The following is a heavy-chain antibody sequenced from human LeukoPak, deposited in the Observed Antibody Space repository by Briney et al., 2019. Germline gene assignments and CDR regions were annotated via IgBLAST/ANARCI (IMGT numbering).Heavy chain of an antibody. J-gene: IGHJ5*02. D-gene: IGHD6-13*01. CDR3: ARVKVAVAGIGWFDP. CDR1: GFTVRSNY. Sequence: QPGGSLRLSCVASGFTVRSNYMSWVCQAPGKGLEWVSVVYSGGTTYYADSVKGRFTISRDNSKNTLYLQMNSLRAEDTAVYYCARVKVAVAGIGWFDPWARDPWSPSPQ. CDR2: VYSGGTT. V-gene: IGHV3-53*01.